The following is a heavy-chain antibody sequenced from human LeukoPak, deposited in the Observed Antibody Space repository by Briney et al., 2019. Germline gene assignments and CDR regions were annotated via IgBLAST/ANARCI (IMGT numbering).Heavy chain of an antibody. CDR2: IYYSGTT. D-gene: IGHD1-14*01. J-gene: IGHJ4*02. CDR1: GGPIRSSSFY. Sequence: PSETLSLTCSVSGGPIRSSSFYWGWIRQPPGKGLEWIGNIYYSGTTYYSPSLRSRVTMSVDTSKSQFSLRLRSVSAEDTAVYYCATPRIGGPGIDFWGLGTLVTVSS. CDR3: ATPRIGGPGIDF. V-gene: IGHV4-39*01.